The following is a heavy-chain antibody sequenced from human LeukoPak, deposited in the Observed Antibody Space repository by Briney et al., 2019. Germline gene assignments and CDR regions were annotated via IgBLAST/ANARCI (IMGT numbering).Heavy chain of an antibody. V-gene: IGHV3-30*18. Sequence: PGGSLRLSCAASGFTFSSYGMHWVRQAPGKGLEWVAVISYDGSNKYYADSVKGRFTISRDNAKNSLYLQMNSLRAEDTALYYCAKSSNYYDSSGYLDYWGQGTLVTVSS. CDR3: AKSSNYYDSSGYLDY. D-gene: IGHD3-22*01. CDR1: GFTFSSYG. CDR2: ISYDGSNK. J-gene: IGHJ4*02.